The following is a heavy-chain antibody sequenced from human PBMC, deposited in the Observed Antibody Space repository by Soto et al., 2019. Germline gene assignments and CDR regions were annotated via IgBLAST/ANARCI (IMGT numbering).Heavy chain of an antibody. D-gene: IGHD3-9*01. CDR3: ARDGLEGYFDWLGYYYYYGMDV. J-gene: IGHJ6*02. CDR1: GYTFTSYY. Sequence: GASVQVSCKASGYTFTSYYMHWVRQAPGQGLEWMGIINPSGGSTSYAQKFQGRVTMTRDTSTSTVYMELSSLRSEDTAVYYCARDGLEGYFDWLGYYYYYGMDVWGQGTTVTVSS. V-gene: IGHV1-46*01. CDR2: INPSGGST.